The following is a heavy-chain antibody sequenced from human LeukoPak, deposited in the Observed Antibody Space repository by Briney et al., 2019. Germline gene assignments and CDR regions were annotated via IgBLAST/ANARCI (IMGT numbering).Heavy chain of an antibody. J-gene: IGHJ4*02. D-gene: IGHD3-9*01. CDR2: INPNSGGA. Sequence: ASLNVSCKASGYTFTGYYIHWVRQAPGQGLEWMGWINPNSGGAIYAQKFQGRVTMKRHTSISPAYMELRSLRSDDTAVYYCARMILLLVDVLTVPPRGFDYGGQGTLVTVYS. V-gene: IGHV1-2*02. CDR1: GYTFTGYY. CDR3: ARMILLLVDVLTVPPRGFDY.